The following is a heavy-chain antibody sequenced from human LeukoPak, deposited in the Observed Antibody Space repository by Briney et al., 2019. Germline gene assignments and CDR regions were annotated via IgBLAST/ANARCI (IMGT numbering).Heavy chain of an antibody. CDR3: ASRKTSSSSFRKPIDY. J-gene: IGHJ4*02. CDR2: INPSGST. CDR1: GGSFSNYY. D-gene: IGHD6-6*01. Sequence: SETRSLTCTVYGGSFSNYYWSWIRQPPGKGLEWIGEINPSGSTSYNPSLKSRVTISVDMSMNQFSLEVSSVTAADTAVYYCASRKTSSSSFRKPIDYWGQGALLTVSS. V-gene: IGHV4-34*01.